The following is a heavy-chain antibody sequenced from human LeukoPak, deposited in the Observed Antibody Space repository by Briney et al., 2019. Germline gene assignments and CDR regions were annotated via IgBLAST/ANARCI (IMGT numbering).Heavy chain of an antibody. CDR2: INPNSCGT. CDR1: GYTFTGCY. D-gene: IGHD6-25*01. CDR3: ARLKQRRWFDP. V-gene: IGHV1-2*02. Sequence: ASVKVSCKASGYTFTGCYMHWVRQAPGQGLEWVGWINPNSCGTNYAQKFQGRVTMTRDTSISTAYMELSRLRSDDTAVYCCARLKQRRWFDPWGQGTLVTVSS. J-gene: IGHJ5*02.